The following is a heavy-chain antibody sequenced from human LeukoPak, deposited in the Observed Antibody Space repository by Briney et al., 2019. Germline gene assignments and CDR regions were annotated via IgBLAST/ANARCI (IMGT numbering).Heavy chain of an antibody. CDR2: IIGSGGST. J-gene: IGHJ4*02. CDR3: TNPISPLVTARGSKFDY. V-gene: IGHV3-23*01. D-gene: IGHD2-21*02. Sequence: GGSLRLSCAASVLPSSNFAMSWIRQPPGKGLLWVASIIGSGGSTTYADSVKGRFTISRDDSRNTLYLQMNSVRPDDTAMYYCTNPISPLVTARGSKFDYWGQGTLVTVSS. CDR1: VLPSSNFA.